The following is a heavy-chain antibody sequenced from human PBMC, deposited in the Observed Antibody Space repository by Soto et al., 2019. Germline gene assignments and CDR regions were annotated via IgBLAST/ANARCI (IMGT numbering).Heavy chain of an antibody. CDR1: GFTFGPYT. CDR3: AKTGPVTAKTRFDY. CDR2: ITGNRGAT. V-gene: IGHV3-23*01. Sequence: EVQLSESGGGLVQPGGSLRLSCVGSGFTFGPYTMAWVRQAPGMGLECVSVITGNRGATYYSDSVKGRFSISRDNSRNPLNLQMNDPRAGDKGVYYCAKTGPVTAKTRFDYWGQGALVTVSS. J-gene: IGHJ4*02. D-gene: IGHD4-17*01.